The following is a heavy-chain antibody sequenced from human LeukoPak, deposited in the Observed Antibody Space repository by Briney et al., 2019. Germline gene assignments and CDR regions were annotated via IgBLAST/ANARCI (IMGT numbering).Heavy chain of an antibody. V-gene: IGHV3-48*03. CDR2: ISSRGSTI. Sequence: GGSLRLSCVASGFTFSNYEMNWVRQAPGKGLERVSYISSRGSTIYYADSVKGRFTNSRDHAKNSLYLQMNSLRAEDTAVYYCARGLEWLTRRHTWFDPWGQGTLVTVPS. D-gene: IGHD3-3*01. CDR1: GFTFSNYE. CDR3: ARGLEWLTRRHTWFDP. J-gene: IGHJ5*02.